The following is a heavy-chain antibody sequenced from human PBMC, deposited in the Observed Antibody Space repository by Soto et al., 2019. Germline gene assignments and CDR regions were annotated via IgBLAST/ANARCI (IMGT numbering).Heavy chain of an antibody. CDR1: GFTFSNYG. CDR2: IWHDGNNK. D-gene: IGHD5-18*01. J-gene: IGHJ6*02. CDR3: ARESPVDTAMFGMDV. V-gene: IGHV3-33*01. Sequence: GSLRLSCAASGFTFSNYGMHWVRQAPGKGLEWVAIIWHDGNNKYYADSVRGRFIISRDNSKNRLYLQMNSLRAEDTAVYYCARESPVDTAMFGMDVWGQGNTGIVYS.